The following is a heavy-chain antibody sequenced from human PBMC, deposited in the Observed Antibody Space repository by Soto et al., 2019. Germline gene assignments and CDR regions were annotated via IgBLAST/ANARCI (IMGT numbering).Heavy chain of an antibody. V-gene: IGHV4-39*01. CDR3: ARQEGGSSWYYYYGMDV. CDR1: VGSISSSSYY. CDR2: IYYSGST. Sequence: SETLSLTCTVSVGSISSSSYYWGWIRQPPGKGLEWIGSIYYSGSTYYNPSLKSRVTISVDTSKNQFSLKLSSVTAADTAVYYCARQEGGSSWYYYYGMDVWGQGTAVTVSS. J-gene: IGHJ6*02. D-gene: IGHD6-13*01.